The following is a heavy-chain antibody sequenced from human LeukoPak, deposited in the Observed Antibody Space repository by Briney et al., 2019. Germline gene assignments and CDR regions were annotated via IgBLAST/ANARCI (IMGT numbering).Heavy chain of an antibody. CDR2: ISYDGSNK. Sequence: GGSLRLSCAASGFTFSDAWMSWVRQAPGKGLEWVAVISYDGSNKYYADSVKGRFTISRDNSKNTLYLQMNSLRAEDTAVYYCARGYDFWSGYPYYFDYWGQGTLVTVSS. CDR1: GFTFSDAW. CDR3: ARGYDFWSGYPYYFDY. D-gene: IGHD3-3*01. J-gene: IGHJ4*02. V-gene: IGHV3-30*03.